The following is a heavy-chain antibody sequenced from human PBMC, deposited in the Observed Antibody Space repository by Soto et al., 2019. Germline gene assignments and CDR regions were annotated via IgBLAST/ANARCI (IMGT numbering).Heavy chain of an antibody. V-gene: IGHV4-34*01. D-gene: IGHD2-2*01. CDR2: INHSGST. J-gene: IGHJ5*02. CDR1: GGSFSGYY. Sequence: PSETLSLTCAAYGGSFSGYYWSWIRQPPGKGLEWIGEINHSGSTNYNPSLKSRVTISVDTSKNQFSLKLSSVTAADTAVYYCARGGSGDIVVVPAAPPSDNWFEPWGQGTLVTVSS. CDR3: ARGGSGDIVVVPAAPPSDNWFEP.